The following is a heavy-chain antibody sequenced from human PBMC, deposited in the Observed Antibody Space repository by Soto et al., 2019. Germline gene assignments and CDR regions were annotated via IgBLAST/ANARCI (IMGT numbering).Heavy chain of an antibody. J-gene: IGHJ5*01. CDR3: ARTDIVLSPVGKGWFDS. V-gene: IGHV1-3*05. CDR1: GYTFTSYA. CDR2: IIAGSGNT. D-gene: IGHD2-15*01. Sequence: QVQLVQSGAEEQKPGASVKVSCKASGYTFTSYAIHWVRQAPGQGLEWMGWIIAGSGNTKYSEKFQGRVTITRDTSASTASMELSSLRFDDTAFYFCARTDIVLSPVGKGWFDSWGQGTLVSVSS.